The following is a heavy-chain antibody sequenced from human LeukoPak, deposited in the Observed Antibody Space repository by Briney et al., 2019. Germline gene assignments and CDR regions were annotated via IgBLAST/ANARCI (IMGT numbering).Heavy chain of an antibody. V-gene: IGHV3-48*03. Sequence: GGSLRLSCAASGFTFSSYEMNWVRQAPGKGLEWVSYISSSGSTMYYADSVKGRFTISRDNAKNSLYLQMNSLRAEDTAVYYCARAPYTAQVDYWGQGTLVTVSS. CDR1: GFTFSSYE. CDR3: ARAPYTAQVDY. D-gene: IGHD5-18*01. J-gene: IGHJ4*02. CDR2: ISSSGSTM.